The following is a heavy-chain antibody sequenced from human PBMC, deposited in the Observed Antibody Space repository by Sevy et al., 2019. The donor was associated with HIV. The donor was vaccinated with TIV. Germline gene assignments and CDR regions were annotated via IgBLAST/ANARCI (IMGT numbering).Heavy chain of an antibody. J-gene: IGHJ3*02. D-gene: IGHD3-10*01. V-gene: IGHV4-4*07. CDR1: AGSISSYY. CDR3: AGGGGYFDDGFDI. CDR2: IYSRGST. Sequence: SETLSLTCTVSAGSISSYYLTWIRQPAGKGLEWIGHIYSRGSTNYNPSLKIRVTMSVDTSKKNFSLRLTSVTAADTAVYYCAGGGGYFDDGFDIWGQGTMVTVSS.